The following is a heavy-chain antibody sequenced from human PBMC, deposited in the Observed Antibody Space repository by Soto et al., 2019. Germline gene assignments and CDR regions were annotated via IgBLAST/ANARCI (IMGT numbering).Heavy chain of an antibody. CDR3: ATSLLWFGESPAFDY. CDR1: GFTFSSYG. Sequence: QVQLVESGGGVVQPGRSLRLSCAASGFTFSSYGMHWVRQAPGKGLEWVAVISYDGSNKYYADSVKGRFTISRDNSKNTLYLQMNSLRAEDTAVYYCATSLLWFGESPAFDYWGQGTLVTVSS. CDR2: ISYDGSNK. V-gene: IGHV3-30*03. D-gene: IGHD3-10*01. J-gene: IGHJ4*02.